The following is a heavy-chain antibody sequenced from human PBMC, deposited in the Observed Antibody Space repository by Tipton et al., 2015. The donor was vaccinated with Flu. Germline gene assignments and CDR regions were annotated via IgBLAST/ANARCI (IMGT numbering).Heavy chain of an antibody. Sequence: TLSLTCTVSYNSLNTFSWAWIRQPPGKGLEWIGSISYSGITDYNPSLKRRVTMSRDTSKNQFSLKIISVTAADTAVYFCARASNSISSLPFDAWGQGTLVTVSS. D-gene: IGHD6-6*01. V-gene: IGHV4-59*08. CDR1: YNSLNTFS. CDR2: ISYSGIT. J-gene: IGHJ4*02. CDR3: ARASNSISSLPFDA.